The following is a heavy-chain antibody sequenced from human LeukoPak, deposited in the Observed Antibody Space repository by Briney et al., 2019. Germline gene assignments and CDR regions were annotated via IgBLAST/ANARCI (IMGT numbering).Heavy chain of an antibody. J-gene: IGHJ4*02. CDR3: ARAAYNWNDYVH. Sequence: PGGSLRLSCAASGFTFSSYGMHWVRQAPGKGLEWVAVIWYDGSNKYYADSVKGRFTISRDNSKNTLYLQMNSLRAEDTAVYYCARAAYNWNDYVHWGQGTLVTVSS. V-gene: IGHV3-33*01. D-gene: IGHD1-20*01. CDR2: IWYDGSNK. CDR1: GFTFSSYG.